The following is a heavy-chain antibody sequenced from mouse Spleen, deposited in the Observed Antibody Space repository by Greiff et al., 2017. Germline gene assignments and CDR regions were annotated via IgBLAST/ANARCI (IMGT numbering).Heavy chain of an antibody. CDR3: ARSSSYVSHDY. CDR2: ISYSGST. D-gene: IGHD1-1*01. Sequence: EVKLQESGPGMVKLSQSLSLTCTVTGYSFTSGYDWHWIRHFPGNKLEWMGYISYSGSTNYNPSLKSRISITHDTSKNHFFLKLNSVTTEDTATYYCARSSSYVSHDYWGQGTTLTVSS. J-gene: IGHJ2*01. V-gene: IGHV3-1*01. CDR1: GYSFTSGYD.